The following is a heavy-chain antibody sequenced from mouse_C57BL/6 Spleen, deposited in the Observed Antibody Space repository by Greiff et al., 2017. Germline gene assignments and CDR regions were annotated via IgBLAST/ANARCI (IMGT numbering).Heavy chain of an antibody. Sequence: DVMLVESGGDLVKPGGSLKLSCAASGFTFSSYGMSWVRQTPDKRLEWVATISSGGSSTYYPDSVKGRFTISRDNAKNTLYLQMSSLKSEDTAMYYCARHYGSSSYFDYWGQGTTLTVSS. D-gene: IGHD1-1*01. J-gene: IGHJ2*01. CDR3: ARHYGSSSYFDY. CDR2: ISSGGSST. V-gene: IGHV5-6*02. CDR1: GFTFSSYG.